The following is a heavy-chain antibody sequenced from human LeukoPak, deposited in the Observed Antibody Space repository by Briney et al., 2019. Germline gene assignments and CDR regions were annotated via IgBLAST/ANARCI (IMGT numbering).Heavy chain of an antibody. CDR3: AKGPIAVAEFDY. D-gene: IGHD6-19*01. CDR2: FSGSGGST. V-gene: IGHV3-23*01. Sequence: QPGGSLRLSCAASGFTFSSYAMSWVRQAPGKGLEWVSAFSGSGGSTYYADSVKGRFTISRDNSKNSLYLQMNSLRAEDTAVYYCAKGPIAVAEFDYWGQGTLVTVSS. CDR1: GFTFSSYA. J-gene: IGHJ4*02.